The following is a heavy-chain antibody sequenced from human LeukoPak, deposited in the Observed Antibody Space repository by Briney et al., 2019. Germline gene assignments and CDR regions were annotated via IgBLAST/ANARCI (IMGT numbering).Heavy chain of an antibody. CDR1: GYTFTGYY. J-gene: IGHJ5*02. V-gene: IGHV1-69*06. CDR2: IIPIFGTA. CDR3: ARGGNWFDP. D-gene: IGHD3-16*01. Sequence: SVKVSCKASGYTFTGYYMHWVRQAPGQGLEWMGGIIPIFGTANYAQKFQGRVTITAGKSTSTAYMELSSLRSEDTAVYYCARGGNWFDPWGQGTLVTVSS.